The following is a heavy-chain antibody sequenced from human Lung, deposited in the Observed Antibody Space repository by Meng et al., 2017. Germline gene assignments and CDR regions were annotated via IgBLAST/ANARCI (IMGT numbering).Heavy chain of an antibody. CDR1: GVTVSRYS. V-gene: IGHV1-69*02. CDR3: ASAMGNYVPATNEWTPSYFDY. CDR2: IIPILERA. D-gene: IGHD3-16*01. J-gene: IGHJ4*02. Sequence: QVQLVQSGAEVKKPGSSVKVACKASGVTVSRYSFSWVRQAPGQGLEWMGRIIPILERANYAQKFQGRVTITADISTTTAYMEMCSLRSEDTAVYYCASAMGNYVPATNEWTPSYFDYWGRGTLVTVSS.